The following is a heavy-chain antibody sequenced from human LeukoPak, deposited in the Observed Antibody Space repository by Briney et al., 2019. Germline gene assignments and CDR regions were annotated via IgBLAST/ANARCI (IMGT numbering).Heavy chain of an antibody. CDR3: ARGYSGSYLDY. CDR2: INPNSGGT. J-gene: IGHJ4*02. CDR1: GYTFTAYY. V-gene: IGHV1-2*04. D-gene: IGHD1-26*01. Sequence: ASVKVSCKATGYTFTAYYMHWVRQAPGQGLEWMGWINPNSGGTNYAQKFQGWVTMTRDTSISTAYMELSSLRSEDTAAYYCARGYSGSYLDYWGQGTLVTVSS.